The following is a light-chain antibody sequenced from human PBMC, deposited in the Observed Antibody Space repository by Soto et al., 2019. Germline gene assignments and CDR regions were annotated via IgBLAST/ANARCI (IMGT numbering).Light chain of an antibody. CDR3: KQFNTWPPIT. V-gene: IGKV3D-15*01. CDR2: GVS. CDR1: QSVSSY. Sequence: AHSAYPRSLSTAQSAALSCRASQSVSSYLAWYQQKPGQAPRLLIYGVSSRATDIPDRFSGSGSGTEFTLTISSLQSEDFAIFYCKQFNTWPPITFGGG. J-gene: IGKJ4*01.